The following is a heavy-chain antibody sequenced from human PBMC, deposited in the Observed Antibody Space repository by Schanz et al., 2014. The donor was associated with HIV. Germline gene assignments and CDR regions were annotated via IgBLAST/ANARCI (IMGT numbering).Heavy chain of an antibody. CDR3: ARSQKGTSCCSPLDF. CDR1: GFTFSSYA. D-gene: IGHD2-2*01. Sequence: EVQVLESGGGLVQPGGSLRLSCAASGFTFSSYAMNWVRQAPGKGLEWVSGITGSGGNAYYADSVKGRFTISRDNSKNRVFLQMNSLSTEDAAVYHCARSQKGTSCCSPLDFWGQGTPVTV. CDR2: ITGSGGNA. V-gene: IGHV3-23*01. J-gene: IGHJ4*02.